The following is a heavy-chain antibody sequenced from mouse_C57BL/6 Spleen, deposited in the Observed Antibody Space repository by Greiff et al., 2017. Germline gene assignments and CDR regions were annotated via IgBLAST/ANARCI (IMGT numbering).Heavy chain of an antibody. V-gene: IGHV1-55*01. D-gene: IGHD1-2*01. J-gene: IGHJ4*01. CDR3: ARLGITAYYAMDY. Sequence: QVQLQQSGAELVKPGASVKMSCKASGYTFTSYWITWVKQRPGQGLEWIGDIYPGSGSTNYNEKFKSKATLTVDTSSSTAYMQLSSLTSEDSAVYYCARLGITAYYAMDYWGQGTSVTVSS. CDR1: GYTFTSYW. CDR2: IYPGSGST.